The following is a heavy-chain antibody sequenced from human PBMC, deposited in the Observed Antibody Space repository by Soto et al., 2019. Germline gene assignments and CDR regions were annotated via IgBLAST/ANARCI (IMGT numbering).Heavy chain of an antibody. CDR1: GYPIIANFY. CDR2: VHHTGKT. CDR3: ARDRPSGSYAY. V-gene: IGHV4-38-2*02. Sequence: SETLSLTCAVSGYPIIANFYLVWIRQPPGKGLEWIGNVHHTGKTDYNPSLKSRVTISFDTSNNHFSLRLTSVTAADTAVYYCARDRPSGSYAYWGRGILVTVSS. D-gene: IGHD3-16*01. J-gene: IGHJ4*02.